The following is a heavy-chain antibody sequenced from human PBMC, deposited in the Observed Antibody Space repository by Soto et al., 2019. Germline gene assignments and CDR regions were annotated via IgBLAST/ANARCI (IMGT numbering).Heavy chain of an antibody. CDR1: GDSIGSSSYY. V-gene: IGHV4-39*01. Sequence: SETLSLTCTVSGDSIGSSSYYWGWIRQPPGLGWEWLGSIYYSGRTYYNPSFKSRVTISIDTSKNQFSLKLSSVTATDTAVYYCARQRTTVVTQAYFDHWGQGALVTVSS. CDR3: ARQRTTVVTQAYFDH. D-gene: IGHD2-21*02. J-gene: IGHJ4*02. CDR2: IYYSGRT.